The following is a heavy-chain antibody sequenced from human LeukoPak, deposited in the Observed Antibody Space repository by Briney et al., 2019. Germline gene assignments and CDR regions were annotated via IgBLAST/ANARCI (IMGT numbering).Heavy chain of an antibody. D-gene: IGHD2-2*01. Sequence: ASVKVSCKASGYTFTDYYMHWVRQDPGQGFEWMGWINPNDGDTYYAQKFQGRVTMTRDTSINTAHMEVSRLRSDDTAVYYCARANFLYCSSSSCLFDYWGQGTLVTVSS. CDR2: INPNDGDT. CDR3: ARANFLYCSSSSCLFDY. CDR1: GYTFTDYY. J-gene: IGHJ4*02. V-gene: IGHV1-2*02.